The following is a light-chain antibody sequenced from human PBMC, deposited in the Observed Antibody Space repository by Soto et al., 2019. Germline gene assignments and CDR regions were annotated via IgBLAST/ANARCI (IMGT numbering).Light chain of an antibody. CDR2: GAS. V-gene: IGKV3-20*01. CDR3: QHYGSSPYT. J-gene: IGKJ2*01. CDR1: QSVSSSY. Sequence: EIVLTQSPGTLSLSPGERATLSCRASQSVSSSYLAWYQQKPGQAPRLLIYGASSRATGIPDRFSGSGSGRDFTVTISRLEPEDFEVYYCQHYGSSPYTFGQGTKLEIK.